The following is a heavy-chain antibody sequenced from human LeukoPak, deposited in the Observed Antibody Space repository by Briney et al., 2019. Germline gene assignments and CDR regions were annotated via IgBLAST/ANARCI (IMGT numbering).Heavy chain of an antibody. Sequence: PGRSLRLSSAASGFTFSSYAMHWVPQAPGKGLGWVVVISYDGSNKYYTDSVKGRFTISRDNSKNTLYLQMNSLRAEDTAVYYCARDPSQPLQSYFDYRGQGTLVTVSS. D-gene: IGHD2-15*01. V-gene: IGHV3-30-3*01. CDR2: ISYDGSNK. CDR1: GFTFSSYA. CDR3: ARDPSQPLQSYFDY. J-gene: IGHJ4*02.